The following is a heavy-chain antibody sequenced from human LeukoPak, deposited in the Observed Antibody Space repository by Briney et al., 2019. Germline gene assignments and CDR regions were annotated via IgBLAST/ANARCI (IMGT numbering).Heavy chain of an antibody. D-gene: IGHD5-18*01. V-gene: IGHV4-39*01. J-gene: IGHJ4*02. Sequence: SETLSLTCTVSGGSISSNNYYWGWIRQPPGKGLECMGIFDYSGSTYYSPSLKSRATISVDTSKNQFSLNLNSVTAADTAVYYCGRQWIQVWFFDYWGQGTLVTVSS. CDR2: FDYSGST. CDR3: GRQWIQVWFFDY. CDR1: GGSISSNNYY.